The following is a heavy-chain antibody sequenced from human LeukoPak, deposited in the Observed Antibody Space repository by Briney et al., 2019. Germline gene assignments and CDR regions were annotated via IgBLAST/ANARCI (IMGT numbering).Heavy chain of an antibody. Sequence: ASVKVSCKASGYTFTSYGISWVRQAPGQGLEWMGWISAYNGNTNYAQKFQGRVTMTRNTSISTAYMELSSLRSEDTAVYYCARGARGRYYYYGMDVWGQGTTVTVSS. D-gene: IGHD3-10*01. V-gene: IGHV1-18*01. CDR1: GYTFTSYG. J-gene: IGHJ6*02. CDR2: ISAYNGNT. CDR3: ARGARGRYYYYGMDV.